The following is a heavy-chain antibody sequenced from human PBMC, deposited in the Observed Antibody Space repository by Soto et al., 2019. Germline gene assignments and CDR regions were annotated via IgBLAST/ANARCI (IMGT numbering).Heavy chain of an antibody. CDR2: IIPIFGNT. V-gene: IGHV1-18*01. CDR3: ARGSVVAEHNNWFDP. J-gene: IGHJ5*02. CDR1: GGTFSSYA. Sequence: ASVKVSCKASGGTFSSYAISWVRQAPGQGLEWMGGIIPIFGNTNYAQKLQGRVTMTTDTSTSTAYMELRSLRSDDTAVYYCARGSVVAEHNNWFDPWGQGTLVTVSS. D-gene: IGHD2-15*01.